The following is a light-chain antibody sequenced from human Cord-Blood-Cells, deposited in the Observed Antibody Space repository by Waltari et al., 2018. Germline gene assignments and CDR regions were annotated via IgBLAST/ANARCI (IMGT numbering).Light chain of an antibody. J-gene: IGKJ5*01. CDR2: DAS. CDR1: QSVSSY. V-gene: IGKV3-11*01. CDR3: QQRSNWPSIT. Sequence: EIVLTQSPATLSLSPGERATLSCRASQSVSSYLAWYQQKTGQAPRLLIYDASNRATGIPARFSGSGSGTDFTLTISSLEPEDFAVYYCQQRSNWPSITCGQGTRLEIK.